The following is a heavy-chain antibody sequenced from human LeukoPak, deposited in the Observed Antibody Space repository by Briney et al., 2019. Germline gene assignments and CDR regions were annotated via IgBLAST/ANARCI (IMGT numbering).Heavy chain of an antibody. CDR3: ARQTGSGLFILP. D-gene: IGHD3/OR15-3a*01. CDR1: GVSISSSNSY. J-gene: IGHJ4*02. V-gene: IGHV4-39*01. Sequence: PSETLSLTCTVSGVSISSSNSYWGWIRQPPGKGLEWIGSIYYSGNTYYNASLKSQVSISIDTSKNQFSLKLTSVTAADTAVYYCARQTGSGLFILPGGQGTLVTVSS. CDR2: IYYSGNT.